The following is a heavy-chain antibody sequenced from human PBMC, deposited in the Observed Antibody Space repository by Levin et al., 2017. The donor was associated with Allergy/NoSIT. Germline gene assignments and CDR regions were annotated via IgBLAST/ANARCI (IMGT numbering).Heavy chain of an antibody. V-gene: IGHV3-23*01. CDR1: GITFSTYA. Sequence: PGGSLRLSCEVSGITFSTYAMTWVRQAPGKGLEWVSTISSDGGTAYYADSVKGRFTISRDNSRNTLYVQLNSLGADDTAVYYCAGHSPHFDSSGYVYDDYWGQGTLVTVSS. CDR3: AGHSPHFDSSGYVYDDY. J-gene: IGHJ4*02. CDR2: ISSDGGTA. D-gene: IGHD5/OR15-5a*01.